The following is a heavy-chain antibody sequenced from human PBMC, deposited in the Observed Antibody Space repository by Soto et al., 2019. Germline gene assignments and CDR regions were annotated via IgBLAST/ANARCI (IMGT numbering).Heavy chain of an antibody. CDR1: GGSISSYY. CDR2: IYYSGST. D-gene: IGHD4-17*01. V-gene: IGHV4-59*01. CDR3: ARDGYGDYVFDY. J-gene: IGHJ4*02. Sequence: QVQLQESGPGLVKPSETLSLTCTVSGGSISSYYWSWIRQPPGKGLEWIGYIYYSGSTNYNPSLKSRVTISVDTSKNQFSLKLSSVTAADTAVYYCARDGYGDYVFDYWGQGTLVTVSS.